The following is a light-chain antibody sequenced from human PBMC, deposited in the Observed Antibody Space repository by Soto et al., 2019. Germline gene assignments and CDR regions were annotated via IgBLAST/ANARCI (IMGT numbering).Light chain of an antibody. J-gene: IGLJ2*01. CDR2: SNN. V-gene: IGLV1-47*02. CDR3: AAWDHSLSGVV. Sequence: QSVLTQSPSASGTPGQRVTISCSGSSSNIGYNYVYWYQQLPGTAPKLLIYSNNQRPSGVPDRFSGSKSGTSASLAISGLRSEDEADYYCAAWDHSLSGVVFGGGTKLTVL. CDR1: SSNIGYNY.